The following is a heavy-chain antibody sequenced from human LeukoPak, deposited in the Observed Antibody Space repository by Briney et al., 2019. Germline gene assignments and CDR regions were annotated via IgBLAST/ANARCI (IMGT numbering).Heavy chain of an antibody. D-gene: IGHD3-3*01. V-gene: IGHV1-2*02. J-gene: IGHJ6*03. CDR3: ATSFVSPSVYYYYMDV. CDR2: INPNSGGT. Sequence: ASVKVSCKASGYTFTGYYMHWVRQAPGQGLEWMGWINPNSGGTNYAQKFQGRVTMTRDTSISTAYMELSRLRSDDTAVYYCATSFVSPSVYYYYMDVWGKGTTVTVSS. CDR1: GYTFTGYY.